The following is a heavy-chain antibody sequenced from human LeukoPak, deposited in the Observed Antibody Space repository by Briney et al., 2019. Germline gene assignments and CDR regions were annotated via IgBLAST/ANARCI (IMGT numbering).Heavy chain of an antibody. D-gene: IGHD3-22*01. J-gene: IGHJ4*02. CDR3: AKELDSSGYFDY. V-gene: IGHV3-23*01. CDR2: ISGSGGST. CDR1: GFTFSNYD. Sequence: GGSLRLSCAASGFTFSNYDMSWVRQAPGKGLEWVSGISGSGGSTYHADSVKGRFPIPRDNSKNTLYLQMNSLRAEDTAVYYCAKELDSSGYFDYWGQGTLVTVSS.